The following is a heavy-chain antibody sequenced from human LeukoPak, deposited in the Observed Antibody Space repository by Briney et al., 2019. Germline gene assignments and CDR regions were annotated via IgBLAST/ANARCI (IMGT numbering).Heavy chain of an antibody. CDR2: ISGSGGST. CDR1: GFTFSSYA. D-gene: IGHD3-10*01. Sequence: PGGSLRPSCAASGFTFSSYAMSWVRQAPGKGLEWVSAISGSGGSTYYADSVKGRFTISRDNSKNTLYLQMNSLRAEDTAVYYCARVHPHEGSGSYYNGRGAFDIWGQGTMVTVSS. CDR3: ARVHPHEGSGSYYNGRGAFDI. J-gene: IGHJ3*02. V-gene: IGHV3-23*01.